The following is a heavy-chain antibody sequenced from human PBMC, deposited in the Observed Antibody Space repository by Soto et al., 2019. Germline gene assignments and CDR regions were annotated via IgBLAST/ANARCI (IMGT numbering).Heavy chain of an antibody. CDR3: ARAPGGYSGYGDV. J-gene: IGHJ4*02. V-gene: IGHV1-3*01. CDR2: INAGNGNT. Sequence: QVQLVQSGAEVKKPGASVKVSCKASGYTFTSYAMHWVRQAPGQRLEWMGWINAGNGNTKYSQKFQGRVTINRDTAASTAYMELGSLRSEDTAVYYCARAPGGYSGYGDVWGQGTLVTVSS. D-gene: IGHD5-12*01. CDR1: GYTFTSYA.